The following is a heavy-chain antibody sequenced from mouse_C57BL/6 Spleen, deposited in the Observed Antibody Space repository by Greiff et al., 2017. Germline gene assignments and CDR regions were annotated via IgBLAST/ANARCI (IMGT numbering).Heavy chain of an antibody. CDR1: GFTFSDYG. J-gene: IGHJ4*01. CDR2: ISSGSSTI. D-gene: IGHD1-2*01. CDR3: ARRRPVFYAMDY. Sequence: EVKLMESGGGLVKPGGSLKLSCAASGFTFSDYGMHWVRQAPEKGLEWVAYISSGSSTIYYADTVQGRFTIPRDKAKNTLFLQMTSLRAEDTARYYCARRRPVFYAMDYWGQGTSVTVSS. V-gene: IGHV5-17*01.